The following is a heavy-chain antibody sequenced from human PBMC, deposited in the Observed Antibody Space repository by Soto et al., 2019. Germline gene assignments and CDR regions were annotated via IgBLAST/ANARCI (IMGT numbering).Heavy chain of an antibody. CDR2: IYYSGSP. D-gene: IGHD3-10*01. CDR1: GGSISSYY. CDR3: ARRYGGAFDI. Sequence: ASETLSLTCTVSGGSISSYYWSWIRQPPGKGLEWIGYIYYSGSPNYNPSLKSRVTISVDTSKNQFSLKLSSATAADTAVYYCARRYGGAFDIWGQGTMVTVSS. J-gene: IGHJ3*02. V-gene: IGHV4-59*08.